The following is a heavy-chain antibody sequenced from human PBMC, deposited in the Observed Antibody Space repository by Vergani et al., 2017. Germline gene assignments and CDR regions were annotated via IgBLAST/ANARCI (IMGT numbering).Heavy chain of an antibody. CDR2: MYHSGST. Sequence: QVRLQESGPGLVKPSETLSLTCSVSGGSMSGYYSSWIRQPPGKELEWIGYMYHSGSTNYNPSLETRVTISGDTSKNQFSLKLNSVTAADTAVYYCGRVADFYGLGSRLLDLWGQGIVVTVSS. J-gene: IGHJ5*02. V-gene: IGHV4-59*01. CDR3: GRVADFYGLGSRLLDL. D-gene: IGHD3-10*01. CDR1: GGSMSGYY.